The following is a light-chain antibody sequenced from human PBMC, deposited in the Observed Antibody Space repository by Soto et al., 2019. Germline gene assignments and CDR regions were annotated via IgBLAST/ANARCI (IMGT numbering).Light chain of an antibody. Sequence: IQMTQSASSLSSSIGDRFTMACRASQTISSWFAWYQQKPPKAPKLLLFNASTLKGGVPSRFSGSGSGTEFTLTISSLLPDDFATYYCQQYNSYSGAFGQGTKVDI. V-gene: IGKV1-5*03. J-gene: IGKJ1*01. CDR1: QTISSW. CDR3: QQYNSYSGA. CDR2: NAS.